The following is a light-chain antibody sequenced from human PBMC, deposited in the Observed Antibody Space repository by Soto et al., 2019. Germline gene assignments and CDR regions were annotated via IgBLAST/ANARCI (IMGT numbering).Light chain of an antibody. CDR2: DVS. CDR3: LQHNNIPFT. CDR1: QDIRND. Sequence: AIQMTQSPSSLSASVGDRVTITCRASQDIRNDLGWYQQKPGMAPKLLIYDVSHLQPVVPSRFSGSGSGTYFTLTISSLQPEDFATYYCLQHNNIPFTFGPGTKVDIK. V-gene: IGKV1-6*01. J-gene: IGKJ3*01.